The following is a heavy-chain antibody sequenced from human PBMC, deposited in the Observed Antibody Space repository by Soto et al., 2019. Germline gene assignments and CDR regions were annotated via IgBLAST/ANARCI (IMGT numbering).Heavy chain of an antibody. CDR3: ATDVIWNCADFYYGMDV. J-gene: IGHJ6*02. Sequence: GGPLRLSCAAPGFTFSSYSFNWVLLAPGKKRQWLSSISCSSSYIYYAQSVKGRFTISRDTPKNSLYLQMNRLRADDTAVYYCATDVIWNCADFYYGMDVWGQGTPVTVSS. CDR1: GFTFSSYS. V-gene: IGHV3-21*01. CDR2: ISCSSSYI. D-gene: IGHD1-1*01.